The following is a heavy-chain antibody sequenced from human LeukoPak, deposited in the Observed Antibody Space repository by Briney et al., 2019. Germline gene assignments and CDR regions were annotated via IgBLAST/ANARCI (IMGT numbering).Heavy chain of an antibody. CDR2: IYYSGST. J-gene: IGHJ4*02. CDR1: GGSISSYY. Sequence: SETLSLTCTVSGGSISSYYWGWIRQPPGKGLEWIGSIYYSGSTYYNPSLKSRVTISVGTSKNQFSLKLSSVTAADTAVYYCARGGPIMITFGGVIAFDYWGQGTLVTVSS. V-gene: IGHV4-39*07. D-gene: IGHD3-16*02. CDR3: ARGGPIMITFGGVIAFDY.